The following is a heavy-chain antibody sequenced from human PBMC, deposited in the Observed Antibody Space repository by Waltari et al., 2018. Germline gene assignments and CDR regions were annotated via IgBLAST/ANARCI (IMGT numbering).Heavy chain of an antibody. CDR3: AKKGWLRFGEFDY. V-gene: IGHV3-23*01. CDR2: ISGSGGST. CDR1: GFTFSSYA. J-gene: IGHJ4*02. D-gene: IGHD5-12*01. Sequence: EVQLLEFGGGLVQPGGSLRLSCAASGFTFSSYAMSWVRQAPGKGLDGVSAISGSGGSTYYADSVKGRFTISRDNSKNTLYLQMNSLRAEDTAVYYCAKKGWLRFGEFDYWGQGTLVTVSS.